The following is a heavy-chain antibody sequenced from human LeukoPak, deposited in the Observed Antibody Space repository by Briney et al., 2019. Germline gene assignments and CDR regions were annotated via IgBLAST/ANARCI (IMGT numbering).Heavy chain of an antibody. V-gene: IGHV4-34*01. J-gene: IGHJ4*02. Sequence: SETLSLTCAVHGGSFSGYYWSWIRQPPGKGLEWIGEINHSGSTNYNPSLKSRVTISVDTSKNQFSLKLSSVTAADTAVYYCARTPVEMATVPYFDYWGQGTLVTVSS. CDR3: ARTPVEMATVPYFDY. CDR1: GGSFSGYY. CDR2: INHSGST. D-gene: IGHD5-24*01.